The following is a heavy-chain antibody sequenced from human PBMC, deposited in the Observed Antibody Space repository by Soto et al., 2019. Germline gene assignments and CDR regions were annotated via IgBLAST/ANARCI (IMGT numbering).Heavy chain of an antibody. CDR1: GFTFSSYA. CDR2: ISGSGGST. D-gene: IGHD4-17*01. J-gene: IGHJ6*03. V-gene: IGHV3-23*01. CDR3: AKIYGDYSYYYYDMDV. Sequence: GSLRLSCAASGFTFSSYAMSWARQAPGKGLEWVSAISGSGGSTYYADSVKGRFTISRDNSKNTLYLQMNSLRAEDTAVYYCAKIYGDYSYYYYDMDVWGKGTTVTVSS.